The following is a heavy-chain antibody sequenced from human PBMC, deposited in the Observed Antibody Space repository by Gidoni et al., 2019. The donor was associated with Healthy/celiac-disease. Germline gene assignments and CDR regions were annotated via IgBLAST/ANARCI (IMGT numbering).Heavy chain of an antibody. J-gene: IGHJ4*02. CDR1: GGSISSSSYY. V-gene: IGHV4-39*01. CDR2: IYYSGST. Sequence: QLQLQESGPGLVKPSETLSLTCPVSGGSISSSSYYWGWIRQPPGKGLEWIGSIYYSGSTYYNPSLKSRVTISVDTSKNQFSLKLSSVTAADTAVYYCARRDGGLSPFDYWGQGTLVTVSS. CDR3: ARRDGGLSPFDY. D-gene: IGHD3-16*01.